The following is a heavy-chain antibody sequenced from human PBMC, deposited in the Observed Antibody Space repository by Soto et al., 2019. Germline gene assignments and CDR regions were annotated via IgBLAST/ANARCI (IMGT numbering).Heavy chain of an antibody. Sequence: SETLSLTCAVYGGSFSGYYWSWIRQPPGKGLEWIGEINHSGSTNYNPSLKSRVTISVDTSKNQFSLKLSSVTAADTAVYYCARGGRGYSYGYVSWGQGTLVTVSS. J-gene: IGHJ4*02. V-gene: IGHV4-34*01. CDR1: GGSFSGYY. D-gene: IGHD5-18*01. CDR2: INHSGST. CDR3: ARGGRGYSYGYVS.